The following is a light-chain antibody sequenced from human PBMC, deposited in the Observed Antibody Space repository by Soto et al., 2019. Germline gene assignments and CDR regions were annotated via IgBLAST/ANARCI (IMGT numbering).Light chain of an antibody. V-gene: IGLV2-14*03. CDR3: QSYDSTLSARYV. Sequence: QSALTQPASVSGSPGQSITISCSGTSSDIGSYNHVAWYQQFPGKSPKLMIYAVSDRPPGVSDRFSGSTSGTSASLAITELQADDEGDYYCQSYDSTLSARYVFGTGTKLTVL. CDR2: AVS. J-gene: IGLJ1*01. CDR1: SSDIGSYNH.